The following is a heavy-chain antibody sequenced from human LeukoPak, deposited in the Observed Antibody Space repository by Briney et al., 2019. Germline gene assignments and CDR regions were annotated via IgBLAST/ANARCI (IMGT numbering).Heavy chain of an antibody. D-gene: IGHD5-18*01. CDR2: ISTSGIT. Sequence: SETLSLTCTVSGASISNYYWTWIRQPAGKGLEWIGRISTSGITDYTPSLKSRVTMSVDTSKNQFSLKLSPVAAADTAVYYCARAASSDRGYSYGFAYWGQGTLVTVSS. J-gene: IGHJ4*02. CDR1: GASISNYY. CDR3: ARAASSDRGYSYGFAY. V-gene: IGHV4-4*07.